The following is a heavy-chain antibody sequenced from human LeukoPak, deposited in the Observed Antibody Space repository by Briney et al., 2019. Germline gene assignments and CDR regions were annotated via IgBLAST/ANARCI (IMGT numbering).Heavy chain of an antibody. CDR2: IFHTGST. D-gene: IGHD4-17*01. CDR1: GYSISSGYY. Sequence: SETLSLTCTVSGYSISSGYYWGWIRQPPGKGLEWIGSIFHTGSTNYNPSLKSRVTISVDTSKNQFSLKLSSVTAADTAVYYCARHPVTYGDYYVDSWGQGTLVTVSS. CDR3: ARHPVTYGDYYVDS. J-gene: IGHJ4*02. V-gene: IGHV4-38-2*02.